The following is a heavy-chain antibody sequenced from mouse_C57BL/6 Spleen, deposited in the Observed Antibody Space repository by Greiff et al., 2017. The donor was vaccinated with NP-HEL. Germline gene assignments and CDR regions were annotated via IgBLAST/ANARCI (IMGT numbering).Heavy chain of an antibody. CDR2: ISDGGSYT. D-gene: IGHD2-12*01. V-gene: IGHV5-4*03. CDR1: GFTFSSYA. CDR3: ARARYSNYFDY. Sequence: EVKLMESGGGLVKPGGSLKLSCAASGFTFSSYAMSWVRQTPEKRLEWVATISDGGSYTYYPDNVKGRFTISRDNAKNNLYLQMSHLKSEDTAMYYCARARYSNYFDYWGQGTTLTVSS. J-gene: IGHJ2*01.